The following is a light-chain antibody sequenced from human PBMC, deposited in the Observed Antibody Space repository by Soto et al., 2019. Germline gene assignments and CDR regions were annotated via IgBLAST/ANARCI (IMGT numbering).Light chain of an antibody. CDR1: QDISKN. CDR2: DAS. Sequence: IQMTQSPSSLSASVGDSITITCQASQDISKNLNWYQQKQGKAPKLLIYDASILQRGVPSRFSGSGSATHFTFTISSLQPEDIATYYCQQYDNLLPITFGQGTRLEI. J-gene: IGKJ5*01. V-gene: IGKV1-33*01. CDR3: QQYDNLLPIT.